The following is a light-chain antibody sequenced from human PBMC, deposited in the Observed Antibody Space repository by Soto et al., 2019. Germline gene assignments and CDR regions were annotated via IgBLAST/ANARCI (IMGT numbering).Light chain of an antibody. CDR1: SGQSSYI. V-gene: IGLV4-60*03. CDR3: ETWDSNPHVV. Sequence: QAVVTQSSSASASLGSSVKLNCTLSSGQSSYIIAWHQQQPGKAPRYLMKLEGSGSYNKGSGVPDRFSGSSSGADRYLTISTLQSEDEADYYCETWDSNPHVVFGGGTKLTVL. J-gene: IGLJ2*01. CDR2: LEGSGSY.